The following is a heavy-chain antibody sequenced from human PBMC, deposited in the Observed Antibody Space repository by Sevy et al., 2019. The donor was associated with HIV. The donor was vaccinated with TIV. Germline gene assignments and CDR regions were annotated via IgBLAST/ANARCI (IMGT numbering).Heavy chain of an antibody. J-gene: IGHJ4*02. V-gene: IGHV3-30*18. CDR3: AKGGGYCISTSCYHFDY. CDR1: GFTFSSYG. D-gene: IGHD2-2*01. Sequence: LSLTCAASGFTFSSYGMHWVRQAPGKGLEWVAVISYDGSNKYYADSVKGRFTISRDNSKNTLYLQMNSLRAEDTAVYYCAKGGGYCISTSCYHFDYWGQGTLVTVSS. CDR2: ISYDGSNK.